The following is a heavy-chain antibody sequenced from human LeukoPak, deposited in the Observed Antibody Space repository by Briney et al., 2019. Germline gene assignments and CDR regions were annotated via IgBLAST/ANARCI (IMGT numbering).Heavy chain of an antibody. CDR2: IHHSGST. CDR3: ASRFDGSGSFVY. CDR1: GDSISGSKW. Sequence: SETLSLTCAVSGDSISGSKWWSWVRQPPGKGLEWIGEIHHSGSTTYNPSLKSRLTISVDKSNNQFSLRLTSVTAADTAVYYCASRFDGSGSFVYWGQGTLVTVSS. J-gene: IGHJ4*02. D-gene: IGHD3-10*01. V-gene: IGHV4-4*02.